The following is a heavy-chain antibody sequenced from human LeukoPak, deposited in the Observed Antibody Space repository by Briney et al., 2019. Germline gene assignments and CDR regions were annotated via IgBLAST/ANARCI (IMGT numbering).Heavy chain of an antibody. CDR2: IIPMFGTA. V-gene: IGHV1-69*06. D-gene: IGHD3-3*01. CDR1: GGTFSSYA. CDR3: ARLSGMVTLGYYFDY. Sequence: SVKVSCKASGGTFSSYAISWVRQAPGQGLEWMGGIIPMFGTANYAQKFQGRVTITADKSTSTAYMEMSSLRSEDTAVYYCARLSGMVTLGYYFDYWGQGTLVTVSS. J-gene: IGHJ4*02.